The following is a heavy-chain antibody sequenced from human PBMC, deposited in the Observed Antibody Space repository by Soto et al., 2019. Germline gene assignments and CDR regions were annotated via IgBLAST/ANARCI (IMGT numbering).Heavy chain of an antibody. J-gene: IGHJ3*01. V-gene: IGHV3-72*01. Sequence: PGGSLRLSCAASGFTFSDHYMDWVRQAPGKGLEWVARIKNNANSYAIEYAASVKGRFTISRDDSKNSLYLQMNSLRTEDTAIYHCVRVKLGHKPLKAFDAWGQGTMVTVSS. CDR1: GFTFSDHY. CDR2: IKNNANSYAI. D-gene: IGHD7-27*01. CDR3: VRVKLGHKPLKAFDA.